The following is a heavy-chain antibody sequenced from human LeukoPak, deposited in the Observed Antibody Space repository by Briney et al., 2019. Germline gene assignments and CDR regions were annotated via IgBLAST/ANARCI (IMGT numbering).Heavy chain of an antibody. CDR3: ARVDTAMVGAFDI. D-gene: IGHD5-18*01. Sequence: ETLSLTCTVSGGSISSSSYYWGWIRQPPGKGLEWVSSISSSSSYIYYADSVKGRFTISRDNAKNSLYLQMNSLRAEDTAVYYCARVDTAMVGAFDIWGQGTMVTVSS. V-gene: IGHV3-21*01. J-gene: IGHJ3*02. CDR1: GGSISSSS. CDR2: ISSSSSYI.